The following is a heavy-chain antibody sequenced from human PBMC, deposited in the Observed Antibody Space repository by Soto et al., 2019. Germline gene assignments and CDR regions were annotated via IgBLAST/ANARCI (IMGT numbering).Heavy chain of an antibody. J-gene: IGHJ6*02. D-gene: IGHD6-13*01. V-gene: IGHV3-30*18. CDR3: AKDIIAGTFFPGSLGGYYYYGMDV. CDR1: GFTFSSYG. CDR2: ISYDGSNK. Sequence: QVQLVESGGGVVQPGRSLRLSCAASGFTFSSYGMHWVRQAPGKGLEWVAVISYDGSNKYYADSVKGRFTISRDNSKNTLYLQMNSLRAEDTAVYYCAKDIIAGTFFPGSLGGYYYYGMDVWGQGTTVTVSS.